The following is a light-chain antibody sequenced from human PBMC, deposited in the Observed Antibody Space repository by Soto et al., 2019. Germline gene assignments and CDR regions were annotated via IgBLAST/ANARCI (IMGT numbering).Light chain of an antibody. CDR1: QSIANY. CDR2: AAS. V-gene: IGKV1-39*01. Sequence: DIQMTQSPSSLSASVVDRVTITGRASQSIANYLNWYQQKPGTAPKLLIFAASSLQSGVPSRFSGSRSGPDFTLTISSLQPEDFETYYCQQSYSSPPTFGQGTKVDIK. J-gene: IGKJ1*01. CDR3: QQSYSSPPT.